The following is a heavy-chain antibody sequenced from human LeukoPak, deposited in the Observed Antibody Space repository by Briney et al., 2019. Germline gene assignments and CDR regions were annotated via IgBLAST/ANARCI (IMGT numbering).Heavy chain of an antibody. Sequence: GGSLRLSCAASGFTFSSYAMSWVRQAPGKGLEWVSAISGSGGSTYYADSVKGRFTISRDNSKNTLYLQMNSLRAEDTAVYYCARGVIVVVPAAMFDYWGQGTLVTVSS. D-gene: IGHD2-2*01. CDR1: GFTFSSYA. J-gene: IGHJ4*02. CDR2: ISGSGGST. V-gene: IGHV3-23*01. CDR3: ARGVIVVVPAAMFDY.